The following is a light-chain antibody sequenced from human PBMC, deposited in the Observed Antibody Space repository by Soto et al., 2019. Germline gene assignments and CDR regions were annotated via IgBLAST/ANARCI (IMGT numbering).Light chain of an antibody. V-gene: IGLV2-14*03. CDR2: DVR. CDR3: QSYDSSLSGVV. CDR1: SSDLGTYNY. Sequence: QSALTQPASVSGSPGQSITISCSGTSSDLGTYNYVSWYQQHPDTPPKLIIYDVRNRPSGVSDRFSGSKSGATVSLIISNLQAEDEADYYCQSYDSSLSGVVFGGGTKLTVL. J-gene: IGLJ2*01.